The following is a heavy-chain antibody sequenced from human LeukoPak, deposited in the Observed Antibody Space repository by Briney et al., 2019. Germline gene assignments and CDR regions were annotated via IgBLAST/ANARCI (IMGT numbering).Heavy chain of an antibody. CDR1: GGSFGRYA. Sequence: GASVKVSCKAPGGSFGRYAISWVRQAPGQGLEWMGMIYPRDGSTSYAQKFQGRVTVTRDTSTSTVHMELSGLRSEDTAVYYCARDQEGFDYWGQGTLVTVSS. CDR3: ARDQEGFDY. J-gene: IGHJ4*02. V-gene: IGHV1-46*01. CDR2: IYPRDGST.